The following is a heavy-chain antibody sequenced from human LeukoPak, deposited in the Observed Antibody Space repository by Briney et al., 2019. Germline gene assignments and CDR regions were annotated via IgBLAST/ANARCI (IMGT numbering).Heavy chain of an antibody. V-gene: IGHV3-23*01. J-gene: IGHJ4*02. CDR2: VSGSGGST. D-gene: IGHD2-15*01. CDR1: GFTFSSYA. Sequence: GGSLRLSCAASGFTFSSYAMSWVRQAPGKGLEWVSAVSGSGGSTYYADSVKGRFTISRDNSKNTLYLQMNSLRAEDTAVYYCAKDSCSGGSCHYYYFDSWGQGTLVTVSS. CDR3: AKDSCSGGSCHYYYFDS.